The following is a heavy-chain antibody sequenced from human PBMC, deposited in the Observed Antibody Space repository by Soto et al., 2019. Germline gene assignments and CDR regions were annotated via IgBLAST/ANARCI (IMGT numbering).Heavy chain of an antibody. D-gene: IGHD4-17*01. J-gene: IGHJ4*02. V-gene: IGHV3-33*01. CDR3: ARSDYGDYFVY. CDR1: GFTFSSYG. Sequence: GGSLRLSCAASGFTFSSYGMHWVRQAPGKGLEWVAVIWYDGSNKYYADSVKGRFTISRDNSKNTLYLQMNSLRAEDTAVYYCARSDYGDYFVYWGQGTLVTVSS. CDR2: IWYDGSNK.